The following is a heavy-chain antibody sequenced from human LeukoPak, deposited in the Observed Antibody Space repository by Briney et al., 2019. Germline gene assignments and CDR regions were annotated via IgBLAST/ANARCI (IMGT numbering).Heavy chain of an antibody. J-gene: IGHJ4*02. Sequence: KPSETLSLTCTVSGYSISSGYYWGWIRQPPGKGLEWIGYIYYSGSTNYNPSLKSRVTISVDTSKNQFSLKLSSVTAADTAVYYCARSKWLQLDYWGQGTLVTVSS. D-gene: IGHD5-24*01. CDR3: ARSKWLQLDY. CDR1: GYSISSGYY. V-gene: IGHV4-61*01. CDR2: IYYSGST.